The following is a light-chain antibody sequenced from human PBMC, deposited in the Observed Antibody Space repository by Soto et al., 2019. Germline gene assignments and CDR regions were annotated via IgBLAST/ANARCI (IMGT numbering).Light chain of an antibody. CDR1: QSVTTN. Sequence: DIVMTQSPATLSVSPCARIILSYRASQSVTTNVAWYQQKPGQAHRLLISDASTRATGVQARFNGSGSGTDFTLTISSLEPEDFAVYYCQQRTNWRITFGGGTKVDI. J-gene: IGKJ4*01. V-gene: IGKV3-11*01. CDR2: DAS. CDR3: QQRTNWRIT.